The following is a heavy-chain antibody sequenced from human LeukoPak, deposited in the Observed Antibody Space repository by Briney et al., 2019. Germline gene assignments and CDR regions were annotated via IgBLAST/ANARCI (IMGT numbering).Heavy chain of an antibody. CDR1: GSIFTSYG. V-gene: IGHV1-18*01. CDR3: ARDGGQEIGAGDF. J-gene: IGHJ4*02. Sequence: GAPVKVSCKASGSIFTSYGIIWVRQAPGQGLEWVGWISVYNGNTNYAQKLQGRVTMTTDTSTSTAYMELRSLRSDDTAVYFCARDGGQEIGAGDFWGQGTLVTVSS. CDR2: ISVYNGNT. D-gene: IGHD6-25*01.